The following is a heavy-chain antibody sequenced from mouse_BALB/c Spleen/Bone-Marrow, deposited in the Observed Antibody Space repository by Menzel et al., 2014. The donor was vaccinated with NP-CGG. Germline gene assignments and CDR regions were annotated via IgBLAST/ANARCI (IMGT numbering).Heavy chain of an antibody. V-gene: IGHV5-6-5*01. CDR3: ARVEDGYYVRAMDY. Sequence: EVKLVESGGGLVKPGGSLKLSCAASGFTFSSYAMSWVCQTPEKRLEWVASISSGGSTYYPDSVKGRFTISRDNARNILYLQMSSLRSEDTAMYYCARVEDGYYVRAMDYWGQGTSVTVSS. CDR2: ISSGGST. J-gene: IGHJ4*01. CDR1: GFTFSSYA. D-gene: IGHD2-3*01.